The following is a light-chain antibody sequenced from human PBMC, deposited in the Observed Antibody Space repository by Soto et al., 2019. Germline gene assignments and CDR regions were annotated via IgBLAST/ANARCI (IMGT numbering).Light chain of an antibody. CDR3: CSHAGRGSVL. CDR1: SSDIGRYNL. J-gene: IGLJ2*01. CDR2: DVT. Sequence: QSVLAQPASVSGSPGQSITISCTGTSSDIGRYNLVSWYQQYPGKAPKLVIYDVTKRPSGVSDRFSASKSGNTASLTISGLQAEDEADYYCCSHAGRGSVLFGGGTK. V-gene: IGLV2-23*02.